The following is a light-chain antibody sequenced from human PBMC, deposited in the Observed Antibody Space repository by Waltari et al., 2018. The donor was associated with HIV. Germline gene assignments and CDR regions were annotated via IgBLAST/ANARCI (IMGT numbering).Light chain of an antibody. CDR3: QQRSNWPIT. J-gene: IGKJ3*01. V-gene: IGKV3-11*01. CDR1: QGVNSF. CDR2: DTS. Sequence: EIVLTQSPDTLSLSPGERATLSCRASQGVNSFLAWYQQKPGRAPRLLIYDTSSRATGIPARFSGSGSGTDFTLTISSLEPEDFAFYYCQQRSNWPITFGPGTKVDIK.